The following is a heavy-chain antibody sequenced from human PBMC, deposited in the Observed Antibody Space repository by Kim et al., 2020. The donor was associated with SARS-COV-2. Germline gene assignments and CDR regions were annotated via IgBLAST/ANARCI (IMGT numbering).Heavy chain of an antibody. CDR3: AREGQGAYPDY. CDR1: GFTFSSYG. J-gene: IGHJ4*02. CDR2: IRYDGSNK. V-gene: IGHV3-33*01. Sequence: GGSLRLSCAASGFTFSSYGMHWVRQAPGKGLEWVAVIRYDGSNKYYADSVKGRFTISRDNSKNTLYLQMNSLRAEDTALYYCAREGQGAYPDYWGQGTLVTVSS.